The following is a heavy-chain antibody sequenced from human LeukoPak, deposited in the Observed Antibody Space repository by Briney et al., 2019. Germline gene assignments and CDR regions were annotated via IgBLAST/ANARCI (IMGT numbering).Heavy chain of an antibody. CDR2: IRYDGSNK. CDR1: GFTFSSYG. Sequence: GGSLRLSCGASGFTFSSYGMQWVRQAPGKGLEGVAFIRYDGSNKYYADSVKGRFTISRDNFKNTLYLQMNSLRAEDTAVYYCAKVSFDAPSSWPFDYWGQGTLVTVSS. J-gene: IGHJ4*02. D-gene: IGHD6-13*01. CDR3: AKVSFDAPSSWPFDY. V-gene: IGHV3-30*02.